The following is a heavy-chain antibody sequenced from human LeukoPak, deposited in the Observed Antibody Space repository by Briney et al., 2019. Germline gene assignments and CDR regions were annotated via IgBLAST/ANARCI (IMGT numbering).Heavy chain of an antibody. D-gene: IGHD3-9*01. CDR1: GGSISSGDYY. CDR3: ARADILTGYPLDY. CDR2: IYYSGST. V-gene: IGHV4-30-4*01. Sequence: PSQTLSLTCTVSGGSISSGDYYWSWIRQPPGKGLEWIGYIYYSGSTYYNPSLKSRVTISVDTSKNQFSLKLSSVTAAGTAVYYCARADILTGYPLDYWGQGTLVTVSS. J-gene: IGHJ4*02.